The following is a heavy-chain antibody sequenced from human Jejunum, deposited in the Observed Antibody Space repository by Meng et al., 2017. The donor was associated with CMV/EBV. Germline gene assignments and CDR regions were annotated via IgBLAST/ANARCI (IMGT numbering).Heavy chain of an antibody. Sequence: SCYKRQWVRHAPGKGLGWVEFIQYDGTNKFHADSVKSRFTISRDNSKNTLYLQMTSLRGEDTAVYYCAKSRGDFWSGYYHGMDVWGQGTTVTVSS. V-gene: IGHV3-30*02. CDR3: AKSRGDFWSGYYHGMDV. D-gene: IGHD3-3*01. J-gene: IGHJ6*02. CDR2: IQYDGTNK. CDR1: SCYK.